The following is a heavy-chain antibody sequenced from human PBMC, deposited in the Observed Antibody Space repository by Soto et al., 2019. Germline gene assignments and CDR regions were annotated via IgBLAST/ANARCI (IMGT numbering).Heavy chain of an antibody. CDR3: ARDRPAVTTPYYFDY. D-gene: IGHD3-22*01. J-gene: IGHJ4*02. Sequence: PSETLSLTHAVSGYSISSGYSWGWIRQPPGKGLEWIGSIYHSGSTYYNPSLKSRVTISVDTSKNQFSLKLSSVTAADTAVYYCARDRPAVTTPYYFDYWGQGTLVTVSS. CDR1: GYSISSGYS. CDR2: IYHSGST. V-gene: IGHV4-38-2*02.